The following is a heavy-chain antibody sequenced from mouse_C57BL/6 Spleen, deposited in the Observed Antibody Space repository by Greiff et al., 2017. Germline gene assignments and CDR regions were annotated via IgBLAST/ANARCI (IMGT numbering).Heavy chain of an antibody. V-gene: IGHV1-63*01. CDR2: IYPGGGYT. CDR3: ARGYGSSYGYFDV. Sequence: QVQLQQSGAELVRPGTSVKMSCKASGYTFTNYWIGWAKQRPGHGLEWIGDIYPGGGYTNYNEKFKGKATLTADKSSSTAYMQFSSLTSEDSAIYYGARGYGSSYGYFDVWGTGTTVTVSS. CDR1: GYTFTNYW. D-gene: IGHD1-1*01. J-gene: IGHJ1*03.